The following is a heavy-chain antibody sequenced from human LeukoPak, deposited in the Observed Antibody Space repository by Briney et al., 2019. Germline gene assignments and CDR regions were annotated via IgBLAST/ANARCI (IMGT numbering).Heavy chain of an antibody. CDR1: GGTFSSYA. J-gene: IGHJ4*02. CDR3: APLTESGD. D-gene: IGHD1-26*01. Sequence: GTSVKVSCKASGGTFSSYAISWVRQSPGQGLEWMGGIIPIFGTANYAQKFQGRVTITADESTSTAYMELSSLRSEDTAGYYCAPLTESGDWGQGTLVTVSS. CDR2: IIPIFGTA. V-gene: IGHV1-69*01.